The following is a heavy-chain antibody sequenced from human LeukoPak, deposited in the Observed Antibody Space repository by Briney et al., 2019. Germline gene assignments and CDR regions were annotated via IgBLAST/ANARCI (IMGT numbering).Heavy chain of an antibody. D-gene: IGHD6-6*01. CDR3: ARVSWDSSSEFDY. CDR2: IKQDGSEK. Sequence: GGSLRLSCAASGFTFSSYWMSWVRQAPGKGLEWVANIKQDGSEKYYVDSVKGRFTISRDNAKNLLYLQMNSLRAEDTAVYYCARVSWDSSSEFDYWGQGTLVTVSS. J-gene: IGHJ4*02. CDR1: GFTFSSYW. V-gene: IGHV3-7*01.